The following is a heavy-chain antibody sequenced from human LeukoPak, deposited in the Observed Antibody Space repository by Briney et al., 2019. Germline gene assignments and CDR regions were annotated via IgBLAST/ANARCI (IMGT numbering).Heavy chain of an antibody. V-gene: IGHV1-2*02. CDR1: GYTFTGYY. D-gene: IGHD6-13*01. J-gene: IGHJ6*02. CDR2: INPNSGGT. Sequence: ASVKVSCKASGYTFTGYYMHWVRQAPGQGLEWMGWINPNSGGTNYAQKFQGRVTMTRGTSISTAYMELSRLRSDDTAVYYCARDWAGYSSSWGVWGQGTTVTVSS. CDR3: ARDWAGYSSSWGV.